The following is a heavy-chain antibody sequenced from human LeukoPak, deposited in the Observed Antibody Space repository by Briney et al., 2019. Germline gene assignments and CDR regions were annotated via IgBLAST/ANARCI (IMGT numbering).Heavy chain of an antibody. J-gene: IGHJ4*02. V-gene: IGHV4-39*01. CDR1: GGSISSSSYY. D-gene: IGHD3-3*01. CDR3: ARQPPTLDFWSGYMASQYYFDY. Sequence: SETLSLTCTVSGGSISSSSYYWGWIRQPPGKGLEWIGSIYYSGSTYYNPSLKSRVTISVDTSKNQFPLKLSSVTAADTAVYYCARQPPTLDFWSGYMASQYYFDYWGQGTLVTVSS. CDR2: IYYSGST.